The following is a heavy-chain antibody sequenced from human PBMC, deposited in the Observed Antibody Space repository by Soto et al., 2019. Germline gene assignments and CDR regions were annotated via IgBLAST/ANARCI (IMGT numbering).Heavy chain of an antibody. D-gene: IGHD6-6*01. Sequence: GASVKVCCKASGGTFSSYTISWVRQAPGQGLEWMGRIIPILGIANYAQKFQGRVTITADKSTSTAYMELSSLRSEDTAVYYCARDPRWGSSSSAPHFDYWGQGTLVTVSS. CDR3: ARDPRWGSSSSAPHFDY. V-gene: IGHV1-69*04. CDR2: IIPILGIA. CDR1: GGTFSSYT. J-gene: IGHJ4*02.